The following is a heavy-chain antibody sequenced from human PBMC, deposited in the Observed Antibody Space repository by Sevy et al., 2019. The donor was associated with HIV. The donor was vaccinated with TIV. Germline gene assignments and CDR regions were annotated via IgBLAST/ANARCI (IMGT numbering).Heavy chain of an antibody. CDR1: GXXXXXYR. J-gene: IGHJ5*02. D-gene: IGHD3-3*01. CDR2: XXXCCKTI. Sequence: GGSLRLSCAXSGXXXXXYRMNWXXXAPGKXXEWVSYXXXCCKTINYADSVKGRFTISRDNGRNSLYLQXNXLENEDTAVXXCXRDRXRGXVXLDLWGQGTLVTVSS. V-gene: IGHV3-48*02. CDR3: XRDRXRGXVXLDL.